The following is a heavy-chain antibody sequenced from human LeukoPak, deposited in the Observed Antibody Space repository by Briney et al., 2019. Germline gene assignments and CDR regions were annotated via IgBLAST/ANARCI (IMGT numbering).Heavy chain of an antibody. CDR3: ARGRPAVTPYPFDY. V-gene: IGHV1-18*01. CDR2: ISTQSGNT. J-gene: IGHJ4*02. Sequence: ASVKVSCEASGYTLTSYGINWMRQAPGQGLEWMGWISTQSGNTNYAQKVQGRLTLTTDRSTNTAYMELRSLRSDDTAVYYCARGRPAVTPYPFDYWGQGTLVTVSS. CDR1: GYTLTSYG. D-gene: IGHD4-17*01.